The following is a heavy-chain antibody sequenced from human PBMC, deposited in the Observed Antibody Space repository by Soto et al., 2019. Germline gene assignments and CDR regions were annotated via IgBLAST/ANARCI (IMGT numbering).Heavy chain of an antibody. J-gene: IGHJ4*02. Sequence: QVQLVESGGGVVQPGRSLRLSCAASGFTFSSYGMHWVRQAPGKGLEWVAVIWYDGSNKYYADSVKGRFTISRDNSKNTLYLQMNSLRAEDTAVYYCAKCYYYDSSGYPDYWGQGTLVTVSS. CDR2: IWYDGSNK. V-gene: IGHV3-33*06. CDR3: AKCYYYDSSGYPDY. D-gene: IGHD3-22*01. CDR1: GFTFSSYG.